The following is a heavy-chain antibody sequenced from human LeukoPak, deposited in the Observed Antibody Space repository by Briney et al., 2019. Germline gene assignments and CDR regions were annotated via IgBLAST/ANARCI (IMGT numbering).Heavy chain of an antibody. J-gene: IGHJ4*02. CDR2: IKQDGSEK. CDR1: GFTFSSYW. V-gene: IGHV3-7*01. CDR3: ARDLFDIVVVVAASHYFDY. Sequence: GGSLRLSCAASGFTFSSYWMSWVRQAPGKGLEWVASIKQDGSEKYYVDSVKGRFTISRDNAKNSLYLQMNSLRAEDTAVYYCARDLFDIVVVVAASHYFDYWGQGTLVTVSS. D-gene: IGHD2-15*01.